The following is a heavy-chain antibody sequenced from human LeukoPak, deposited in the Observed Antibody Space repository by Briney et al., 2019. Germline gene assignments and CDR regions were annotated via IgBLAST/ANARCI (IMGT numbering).Heavy chain of an antibody. CDR3: ARDGDGSGSYYFSAFDY. CDR2: IIPIFGTA. V-gene: IGHV1-69*06. CDR1: GGTFSSYA. D-gene: IGHD3-10*01. Sequence: GSSVKVSCKASGGTFSSYAISWVRQAPGQGLEWMGGIIPIFGTANYAQKFQGRVTITADKSTSTAYMELSSLRSEDTAVYYCARDGDGSGSYYFSAFDYWGQGTLVTVSS. J-gene: IGHJ4*02.